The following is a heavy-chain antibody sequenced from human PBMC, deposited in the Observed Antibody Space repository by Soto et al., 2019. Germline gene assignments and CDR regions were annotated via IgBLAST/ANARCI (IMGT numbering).Heavy chain of an antibody. J-gene: IGHJ6*02. CDR3: ARYSXSWSGFSPTYGMDV. V-gene: IGHV5-10-1*01. Sequence: GESLKSSCKGSGYSFTSYWISWVRQMPGKGLEWMGRIDPSDSYTNYSPSFQGHVTISADKSISTAYLQWSSLKASDTAMYYCARYSXSWSGFSPTYGMDVWGQRTXVTVSS. CDR2: IDPSDSYT. CDR1: GYSFTSYW. D-gene: IGHD6-13*01.